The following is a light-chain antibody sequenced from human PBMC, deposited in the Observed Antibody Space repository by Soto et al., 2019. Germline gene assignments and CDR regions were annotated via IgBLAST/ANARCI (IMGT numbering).Light chain of an antibody. CDR1: SSDVGSYNY. CDR3: SSYTTSTTQV. J-gene: IGLJ2*01. V-gene: IGLV2-14*01. CDR2: EVR. Sequence: QSALTQPASVSGSPGQSITISCTGTSSDVGSYNYVSWYQQHPGKAPKLMIYEVRNRPSGVSDRFSGSKSGKTASLTIFGLQAEDEAVYYCSSYTTSTTQVFGGGTKLTVL.